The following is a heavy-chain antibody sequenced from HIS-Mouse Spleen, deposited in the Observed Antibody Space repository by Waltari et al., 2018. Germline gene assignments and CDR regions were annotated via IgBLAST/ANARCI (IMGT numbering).Heavy chain of an antibody. J-gene: IGHJ4*02. V-gene: IGHV1-8*01. CDR3: ARGHDYSNYFDY. Sequence: QVQLVQSGAEVKKPGASVQVSCTASGYTFTSYDTNWVRQATGQGLEWMGWMNPNSGNTGYAQKFQGRVTMTRNTSISTAYMELSSLRSEDTAVYYCARGHDYSNYFDYWGQGTLVTVSS. CDR2: MNPNSGNT. CDR1: GYTFTSYD. D-gene: IGHD4-4*01.